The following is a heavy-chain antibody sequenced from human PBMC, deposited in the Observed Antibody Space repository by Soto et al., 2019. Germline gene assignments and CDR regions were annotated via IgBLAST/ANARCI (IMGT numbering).Heavy chain of an antibody. Sequence: ASVKVSCKASGYTFTGYYMHWVRHAPGPGLGGMGWINHNSGGTNYAQKFQGRVTMTRDTSINTAYMDLSRLRSDDTAVYYCTTQRRGGSMIVSTPLVEFDSWGQGTLVTVSS. CDR2: INHNSGGT. J-gene: IGHJ4*02. V-gene: IGHV1-2*02. D-gene: IGHD3-22*01. CDR3: TTQRRGGSMIVSTPLVEFDS. CDR1: GYTFTGYY.